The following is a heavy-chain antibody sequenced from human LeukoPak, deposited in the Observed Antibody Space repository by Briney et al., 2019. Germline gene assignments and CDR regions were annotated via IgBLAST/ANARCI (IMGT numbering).Heavy chain of an antibody. J-gene: IGHJ4*02. Sequence: GGSLRLSCAASGFTFSSYWMSWVRQAPGKGLEWVANIKQDGSEKYYADSVKGRFTISRDNSKNTLYLQMNSLRAEDTAVYYCAKRGHYGDYFDYWGQGTLVTVSS. CDR3: AKRGHYGDYFDY. CDR2: IKQDGSEK. V-gene: IGHV3-7*01. CDR1: GFTFSSYW. D-gene: IGHD4-17*01.